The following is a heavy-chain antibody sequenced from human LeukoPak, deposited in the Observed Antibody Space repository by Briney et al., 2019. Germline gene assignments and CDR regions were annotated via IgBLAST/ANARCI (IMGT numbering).Heavy chain of an antibody. D-gene: IGHD2-15*01. CDR3: ARDSCSGGSCYGLGYR. J-gene: IGHJ4*02. CDR2: INTNTGNP. CDR1: GYTFTGYY. Sequence: ASVKVSCKASGYTFTGYYMHWVRQAPGQGLEWMGWINTNTGNPTYAQGFTGRFVFSLDTSVSTAYLQISSLKAEDTAVYYCARDSCSGGSCYGLGYRWGQGTLVTVSS. V-gene: IGHV7-4-1*02.